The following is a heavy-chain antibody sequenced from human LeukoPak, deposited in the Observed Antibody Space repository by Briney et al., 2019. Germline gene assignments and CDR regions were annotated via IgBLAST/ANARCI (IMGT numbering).Heavy chain of an antibody. CDR3: AGTPWFGELTLDY. J-gene: IGHJ4*02. CDR1: GFTFTSST. CDR2: IVVGSGNT. V-gene: IGHV1-58*01. D-gene: IGHD3-10*01. Sequence: RASVKVSCKASGFTFTSSTVQWVRQARGQRLEWIGWIVVGSGNTNYAQKFQERVIITRGMSTTTVYMELSSLRSEDTAVYYCAGTPWFGELTLDYWGQGTLVTVS.